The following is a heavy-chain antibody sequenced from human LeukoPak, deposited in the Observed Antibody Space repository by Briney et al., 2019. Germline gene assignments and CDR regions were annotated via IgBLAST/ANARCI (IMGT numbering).Heavy chain of an antibody. CDR2: ISSSSSYI. Sequence: GGSLRLSCAASGFTFSSYSMNGVRQAPGKGLEWVSSISSSSSYIYYADSVKGRFTISRDNAKNSLYLQVNSLRAEDTAVYYCARDFRQQLVHKGDYWGQGTLVTVSS. V-gene: IGHV3-21*01. J-gene: IGHJ4*02. CDR3: ARDFRQQLVHKGDY. D-gene: IGHD6-13*01. CDR1: GFTFSSYS.